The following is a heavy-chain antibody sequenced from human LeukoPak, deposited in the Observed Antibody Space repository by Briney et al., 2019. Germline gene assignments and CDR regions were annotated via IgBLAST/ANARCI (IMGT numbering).Heavy chain of an antibody. J-gene: IGHJ6*02. CDR1: GYTFTSYA. CDR2: INTNTGNP. CDR3: ARRGGTDLSSYYYYGMDV. V-gene: IGHV7-4-1*02. Sequence: GASVKVSCTASGYTFTSYAMNWVRQAPGQGLEWMGWINTNTGNPTYAQGFTGRLVFSLDTSVSTAYLQISSLKAEDTAVYYCARRGGTDLSSYYYYGMDVWGQGTTVTVSS. D-gene: IGHD1-7*01.